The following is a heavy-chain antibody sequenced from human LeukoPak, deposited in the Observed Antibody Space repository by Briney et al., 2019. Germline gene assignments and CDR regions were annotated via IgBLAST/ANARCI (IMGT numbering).Heavy chain of an antibody. D-gene: IGHD2-2*01. V-gene: IGHV3-30*02. CDR1: GFTFSSYG. Sequence: TGGSLRLSCAASGFTFSSYGMHWVRQAPGKGLEWVAFIRYDGSNKYYADSVKGRFTISRDNSKNTLYLQMNSLRAEDTAVYYCAKVSSTSWYYFDYWGQGTLVTVAS. J-gene: IGHJ4*02. CDR2: IRYDGSNK. CDR3: AKVSSTSWYYFDY.